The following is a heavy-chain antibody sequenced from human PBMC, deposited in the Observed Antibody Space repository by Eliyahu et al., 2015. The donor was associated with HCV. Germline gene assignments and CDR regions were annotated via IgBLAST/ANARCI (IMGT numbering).Heavy chain of an antibody. V-gene: IGHV4-38-2*01. CDR3: ARVNGDYVDY. CDR1: XYSISXGYY. Sequence: QVQLQESGPGLVKPSATLSLTCAXSXYSISXGYYWGWXRQPPGTGLEWIGSINHSGSTXYNPSLKSRVTISVDTSENQFSLKLTSVAAADTAVYYCARVNGDYVDYWGQGTLVTVSS. D-gene: IGHD4-17*01. CDR2: INHSGST. J-gene: IGHJ4*02.